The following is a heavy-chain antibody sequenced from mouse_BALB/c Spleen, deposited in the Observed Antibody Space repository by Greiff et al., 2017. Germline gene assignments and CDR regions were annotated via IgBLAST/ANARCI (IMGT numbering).Heavy chain of an antibody. Sequence: QVQLKESGAELARPGASVKMSCKASGYTFTSYTMHWVKQRPGQGLEWIGYINPSSGYTNYNQKFKDKATLTADKSSSTAYMQLSSLTSEDSAVYYCARGGNPSFAYWGQGTLVTVSA. J-gene: IGHJ3*01. CDR2: INPSSGYT. CDR3: ARGGNPSFAY. V-gene: IGHV1-4*01. D-gene: IGHD1-1*02. CDR1: GYTFTSYT.